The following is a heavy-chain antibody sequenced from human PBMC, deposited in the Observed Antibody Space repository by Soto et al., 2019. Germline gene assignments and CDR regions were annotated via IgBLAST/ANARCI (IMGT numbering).Heavy chain of an antibody. V-gene: IGHV3-30*03. CDR2: ISYDGSNK. D-gene: IGHD3-10*01. CDR1: GFNFSSYG. J-gene: IGHJ4*02. CDR3: AGFGELLKY. Sequence: QVQLVESGGGVVQPGRSLRLSCVVSGFNFSSYGMRWVRQAPGKGLVWVTVISYDGSNKYYADSVKGRFTISRDNSKNTLYLQMNSLRAEDTAVYYCAGFGELLKYWGQGTLVTVSS.